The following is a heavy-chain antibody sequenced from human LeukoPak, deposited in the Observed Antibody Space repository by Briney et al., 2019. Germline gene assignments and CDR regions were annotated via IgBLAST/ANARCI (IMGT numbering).Heavy chain of an antibody. CDR2: IYGGGNT. Sequence: GGSLRLSCAVSGFTVSSNYMSWVRQAPGKGLEWVSAIYGGGNTYFADSVKGRFIISRDNAKNSLYLQMNSLRAEDTALYYCAKAGYSSGRSRFDYWGQGTLVTVSS. CDR1: GFTVSSNY. D-gene: IGHD6-19*01. J-gene: IGHJ4*02. V-gene: IGHV3-53*05. CDR3: AKAGYSSGRSRFDY.